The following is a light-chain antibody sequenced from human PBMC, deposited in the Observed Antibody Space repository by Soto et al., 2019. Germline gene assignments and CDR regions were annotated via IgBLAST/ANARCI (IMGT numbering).Light chain of an antibody. CDR2: EVS. J-gene: IGLJ1*01. CDR3: SSFTRSVTHV. CDR1: SSDVGGYND. V-gene: IGLV2-14*01. Sequence: QSVLTQSASVSGYPGQSITISCTGTSSDVGGYNDVSWYQQHPGKAPKLILYEVSNRPSGVSNRFSCSKAGNTAYLTNSGLQAEEEANSYCSSFTRSVTHVVGSGTKLTVL.